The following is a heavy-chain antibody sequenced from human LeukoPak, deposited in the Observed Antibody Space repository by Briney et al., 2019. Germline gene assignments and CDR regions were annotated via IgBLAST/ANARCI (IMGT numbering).Heavy chain of an antibody. V-gene: IGHV3-13*01. CDR2: IGTAGDI. Sequence: GGSLRLSCAASGFTFSSYWMSWVRQPTGKGLEWVSGIGTAGDIYYAGSVKGRFTISRENAKNSLYLQMNSLRAGDTAVYYCARGFGDYYDSSGYYCPDYWGQGTLVTVSS. D-gene: IGHD3-22*01. CDR3: ARGFGDYYDSSGYYCPDY. J-gene: IGHJ4*02. CDR1: GFTFSSYW.